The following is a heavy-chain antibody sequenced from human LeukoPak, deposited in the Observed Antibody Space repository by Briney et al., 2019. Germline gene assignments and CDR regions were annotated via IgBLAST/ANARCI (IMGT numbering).Heavy chain of an antibody. CDR1: GYPFSNYD. J-gene: IGHJ5*02. D-gene: IGHD3-22*01. CDR3: AREAPTDSSGYYAWFDP. CDR2: MNPNSGNT. Sequence: ASVKVSCKASGYPFSNYDVNWVRQATGQGLEWMGWMNPNSGNTGYAQKFQGRVTMTRNTSISTAYMELSSLRSEDTAVYYCAREAPTDSSGYYAWFDPWGQGTLVTVSS. V-gene: IGHV1-8*02.